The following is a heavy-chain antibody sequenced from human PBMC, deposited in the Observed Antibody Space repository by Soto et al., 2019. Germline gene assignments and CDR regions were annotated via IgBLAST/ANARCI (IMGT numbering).Heavy chain of an antibody. V-gene: IGHV1-3*01. CDR1: GYTFTSYA. J-gene: IGHJ5*02. Sequence: QVQLVQSGAEVKKPGASVKVSCKASGYTFTSYAMHWVRQAPGQRLEWMGWINAGNGNTKYSQKFQGRVTITRDTSASTAYMELSSLRSEDTAVYYCARDGITMVRGVIMDNWFDPWGQGTLVTVSS. D-gene: IGHD3-10*01. CDR3: ARDGITMVRGVIMDNWFDP. CDR2: INAGNGNT.